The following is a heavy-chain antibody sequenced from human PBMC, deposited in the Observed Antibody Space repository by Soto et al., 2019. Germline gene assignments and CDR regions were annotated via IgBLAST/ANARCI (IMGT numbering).Heavy chain of an antibody. J-gene: IGHJ4*02. D-gene: IGHD4-17*01. CDR3: ARTLYGDNVDY. V-gene: IGHV4-59*08. CDR1: GGSISSYY. Sequence: SETLSLTCSVSGGSISSYYWSWIRQPPGKGLEWIGYIYYSGSTNYNPSLKSRVTISVDTSKNQFSLKLSSVTAADTAVYYCARTLYGDNVDYWGQGTLVTVSS. CDR2: IYYSGST.